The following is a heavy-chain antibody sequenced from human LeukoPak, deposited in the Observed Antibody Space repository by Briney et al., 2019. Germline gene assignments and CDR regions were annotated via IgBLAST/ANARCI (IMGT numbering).Heavy chain of an antibody. CDR2: IFYRGST. J-gene: IGHJ5*02. CDR3: ARAWLPAGDFWSGYLGAFWFDP. Sequence: PSETLSLTCTVSGDSISSRSYYWDWIRQPPGGGLEWMGSIFYRGSTYYNPSLKSRVTISIDTSKNQFSLKLSSVTAADTAVYYCARAWLPAGDFWSGYLGAFWFDPWGQGTLVTVSS. V-gene: IGHV4-39*07. CDR1: GDSISSRSYY. D-gene: IGHD3-3*01.